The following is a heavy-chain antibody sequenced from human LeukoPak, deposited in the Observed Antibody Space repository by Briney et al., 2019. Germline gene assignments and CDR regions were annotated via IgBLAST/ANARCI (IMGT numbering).Heavy chain of an antibody. J-gene: IGHJ4*02. Sequence: GGSLRLSCAASGFTFTGHWMVWVRQAPGKGLEWVANIKQDGSEKYYMDSVKGRLTVSRDNAKNSVYLQMNSLRAEDTAVYYCATSRSFDYWGQGTLVTVSS. CDR2: IKQDGSEK. V-gene: IGHV3-7*03. CDR1: GFTFTGHW. CDR3: ATSRSFDY.